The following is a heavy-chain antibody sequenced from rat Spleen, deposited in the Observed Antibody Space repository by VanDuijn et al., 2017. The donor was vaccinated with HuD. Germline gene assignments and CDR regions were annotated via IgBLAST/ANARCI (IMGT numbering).Heavy chain of an antibody. V-gene: IGHV5-22*01. CDR2: INYEGDNT. CDR3: ARRHYGYTDYFDY. J-gene: IGHJ2*01. Sequence: EVQLVGSGGGLVQPGRSMKLSCAASGFTFTDYYMAWVRQAPKKGLEWVASINYEGDNTYYGDSVKGRFTISRDNAKSTLSLQMDSLRSEDTATYYCARRHYGYTDYFDYWGQGVMVTVSS. D-gene: IGHD1-9*01. CDR1: GFTFTDYY.